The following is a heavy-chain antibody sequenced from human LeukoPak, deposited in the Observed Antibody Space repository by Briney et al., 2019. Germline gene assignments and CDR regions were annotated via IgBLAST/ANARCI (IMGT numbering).Heavy chain of an antibody. J-gene: IGHJ4*02. V-gene: IGHV3-21*01. Sequence: PGGSLRLSYAASGFTFRTYSMSWVRQAPGKGLESVSSFGSSTTNYVYYGDSVRGRFTISRDNAKNSLYLQMNSLSAEDTAVYYCAREIASGWYNYFDYWGQGTLVTVSS. CDR1: GFTFRTYS. D-gene: IGHD6-19*01. CDR3: AREIASGWYNYFDY. CDR2: FGSSTTNYV.